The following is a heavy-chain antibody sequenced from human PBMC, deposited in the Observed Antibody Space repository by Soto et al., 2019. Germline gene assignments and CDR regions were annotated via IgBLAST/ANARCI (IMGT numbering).Heavy chain of an antibody. D-gene: IGHD5-18*01. Sequence: SVKVSCKASGFTFTSSAVQWVRQARGQLLEWIGLIVVGSGNTNYAQKFQERVTITRDMSTSTAYMELSSLRSEDTAVYYCAAVADTAMVYWYFDLWGRGTLVTV. V-gene: IGHV1-58*01. CDR1: GFTFTSSA. J-gene: IGHJ2*01. CDR2: IVVGSGNT. CDR3: AAVADTAMVYWYFDL.